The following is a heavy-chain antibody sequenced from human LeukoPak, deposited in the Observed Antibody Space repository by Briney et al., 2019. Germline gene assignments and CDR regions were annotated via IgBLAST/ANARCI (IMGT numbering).Heavy chain of an antibody. Sequence: SETLSLTCTGSGGSISSYYWSWIRQPPGKGLEWIGYIYYSGSTNYNPSLKSRVTISVDTSKNQFSLKLSSVTAADTAVYYCARGLAAALDYWGQGTLVTVSS. V-gene: IGHV4-59*01. CDR3: ARGLAAALDY. CDR1: GGSISSYY. CDR2: IYYSGST. D-gene: IGHD6-25*01. J-gene: IGHJ4*02.